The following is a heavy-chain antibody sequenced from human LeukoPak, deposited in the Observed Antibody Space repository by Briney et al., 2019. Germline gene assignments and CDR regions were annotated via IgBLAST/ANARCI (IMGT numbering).Heavy chain of an antibody. CDR1: GFTFSRYG. CDR2: ISYDGSNK. J-gene: IGHJ5*02. Sequence: GRSLRLSCAASGFTFSRYGMHWVRQAPGKGLEWVAVISYDGSNKYYADSVKGRFTISRDNSKNTLYLQMNSLRAEDTAVYYCARAGPWQIDPWGQGILVTVSS. CDR3: ARAGPWQIDP. D-gene: IGHD3-10*01. V-gene: IGHV3-30*03.